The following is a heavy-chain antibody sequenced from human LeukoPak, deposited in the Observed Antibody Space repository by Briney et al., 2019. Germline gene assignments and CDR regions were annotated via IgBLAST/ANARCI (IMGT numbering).Heavy chain of an antibody. Sequence: SETLSLTCTVSGGSISSGSYYWSWIRQPAGKGLEWIGRIYTSGSTNYNPFLKSRVTISVDTSKNQFSLKLSSVTAADTAVYYCASGTGYYYGIDVWGQGTTVTVSS. J-gene: IGHJ6*02. CDR1: GGSISSGSYY. V-gene: IGHV4-61*02. D-gene: IGHD3-10*01. CDR2: IYTSGST. CDR3: ASGTGYYYGIDV.